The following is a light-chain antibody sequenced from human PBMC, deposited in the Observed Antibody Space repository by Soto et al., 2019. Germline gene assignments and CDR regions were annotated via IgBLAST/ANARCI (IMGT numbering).Light chain of an antibody. CDR3: QQYGSSIT. Sequence: IVLTQPPATLSLSPGERATLSCRASQSVSSYLAWYQQKPGQAPRLLICGASSRATGIPDRFSGSGSGTDFTLTISRLEPEDFAVYYCQQYGSSITFGQGTDWRL. CDR1: QSVSSY. J-gene: IGKJ5*01. V-gene: IGKV3-20*01. CDR2: GAS.